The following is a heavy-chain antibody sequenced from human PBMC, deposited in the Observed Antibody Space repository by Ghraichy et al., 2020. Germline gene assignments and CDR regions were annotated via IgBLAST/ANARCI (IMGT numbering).Heavy chain of an antibody. D-gene: IGHD3-22*01. J-gene: IGHJ4*02. Sequence: GESLNISCAASGFTFSNAWMNWVRQAPGKGLEWVGRIKSKTDGGTTDYAAPVKGRFTISRDDSKNTLYLQMNSLKTEDTAVYYCTTGYYDSSGYYYVLYYFDYWGQGTLVTVSS. CDR2: IKSKTDGGTT. V-gene: IGHV3-15*07. CDR1: GFTFSNAW. CDR3: TTGYYDSSGYYYVLYYFDY.